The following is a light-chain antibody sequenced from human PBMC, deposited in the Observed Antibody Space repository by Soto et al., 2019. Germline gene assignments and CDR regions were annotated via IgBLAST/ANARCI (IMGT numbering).Light chain of an antibody. Sequence: EIVLTQSPGTLSLSPGERATLSCRASQSIVSSYLAWYQQKPGQAPRLLIYGATRRATGIPDRFSGSGTGTDFTLTISGLEPEDVAVYYCQQYATSPQTFGGGAKVEIK. V-gene: IGKV3-20*01. J-gene: IGKJ4*01. CDR3: QQYATSPQT. CDR1: QSIVSSY. CDR2: GAT.